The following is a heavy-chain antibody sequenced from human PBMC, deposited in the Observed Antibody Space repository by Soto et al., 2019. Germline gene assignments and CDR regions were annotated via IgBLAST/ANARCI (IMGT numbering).Heavy chain of an antibody. J-gene: IGHJ4*02. CDR1: GFTFSSYS. D-gene: IGHD2-2*01. V-gene: IGHV3-21*01. CDR2: ISSSSSYI. CDR3: ARDGTSIGYCSSTSYYSN. Sequence: PGGSLRLSCAASGFTFSSYSMNWVRQAPGKGLEWVSSISSSSSYIYYADSVKGRFTISRDNAKNSLYLQMNSLRAEDTAVYYCARDGTSIGYCSSTSYYSNWGQGTLVTVSS.